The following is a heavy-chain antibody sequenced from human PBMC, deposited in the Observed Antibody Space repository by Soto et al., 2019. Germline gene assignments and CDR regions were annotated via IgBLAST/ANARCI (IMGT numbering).Heavy chain of an antibody. V-gene: IGHV4-30-2*01. CDR1: GGSISSGGYS. CDR3: ATMSIAARSGVGWFDP. Sequence: QLQLQESGSGLVKPSQTLSLTCAVSGGSISSGGYSWSWIRQPPGKGLEWIGYIYHSGSTYYNPSLKSRVTIAVDRSNNQFSLKLSSVTAADTAVYYCATMSIAARSGVGWFDPWGQGTLVTVSS. CDR2: IYHSGST. J-gene: IGHJ5*02. D-gene: IGHD6-6*01.